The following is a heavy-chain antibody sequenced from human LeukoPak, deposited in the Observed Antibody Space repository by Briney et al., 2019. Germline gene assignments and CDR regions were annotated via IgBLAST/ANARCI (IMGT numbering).Heavy chain of an antibody. Sequence: GRSLRLSCAASGFTVSSNYMSGARQAPGKGLECVSVIYSGGSTYYADSVKGRVTISRDNSKNTLYLQMNSLGGEDTAVYYCARDRVSLFDYWGQGTLVTVSS. CDR3: ARDRVSLFDY. J-gene: IGHJ4*02. V-gene: IGHV3-53*01. CDR1: GFTVSSNY. CDR2: IYSGGST.